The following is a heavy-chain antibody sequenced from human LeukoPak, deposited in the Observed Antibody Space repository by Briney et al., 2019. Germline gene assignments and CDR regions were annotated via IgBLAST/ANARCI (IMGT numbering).Heavy chain of an antibody. Sequence: ASVKVSCKTSGYTFTTYDNNWVRQAPGQGLEWMGWISAYNGNTNYAQKLQGRVTMTTDTSTSTAYMELRSLRSDDTAVYYCARDRRYYDSSGYLRDAFDIWGQGTMVTVSS. CDR1: GYTFTTYD. D-gene: IGHD3-22*01. CDR3: ARDRRYYDSSGYLRDAFDI. J-gene: IGHJ3*02. V-gene: IGHV1-18*01. CDR2: ISAYNGNT.